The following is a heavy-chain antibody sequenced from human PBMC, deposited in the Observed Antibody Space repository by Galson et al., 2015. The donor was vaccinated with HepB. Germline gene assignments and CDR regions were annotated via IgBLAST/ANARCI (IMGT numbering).Heavy chain of an antibody. CDR1: GFTFSDYY. Sequence: SLRLSCAASGFTFSDYYMSWIRQAPGKGLEWVSYISSSSSYTNYADSVKGRFTISRDNAKNSLYLQMNSLRAEDTAVYYCARGTTVTSSFFDYWGQGTLVTVSS. J-gene: IGHJ4*02. V-gene: IGHV3-11*05. D-gene: IGHD4-17*01. CDR3: ARGTTVTSSFFDY. CDR2: ISSSSSYT.